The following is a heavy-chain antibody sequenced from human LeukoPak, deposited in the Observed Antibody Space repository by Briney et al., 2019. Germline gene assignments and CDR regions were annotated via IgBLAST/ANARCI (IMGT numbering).Heavy chain of an antibody. Sequence: GASVKVSCKASAGTFSSYGISWVRQAPGQGLEWMGGIIPIFGTANYAQEFEGRVTITADESTSTAYMELSSLRSEDTAVYYCARGEPYDFWSGYYNIDYWGQGTLVSVSS. CDR1: AGTFSSYG. CDR2: IIPIFGTA. V-gene: IGHV1-69*13. D-gene: IGHD3-3*01. J-gene: IGHJ4*02. CDR3: ARGEPYDFWSGYYNIDY.